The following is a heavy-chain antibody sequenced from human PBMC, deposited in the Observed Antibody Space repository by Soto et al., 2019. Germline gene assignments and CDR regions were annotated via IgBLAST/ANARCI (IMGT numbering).Heavy chain of an antibody. D-gene: IGHD6-13*01. CDR2: IYYSGNT. Sequence: SETLSLTCTVSGGSISSSSYYWGWIRQPPGKGLEWIGSIYYSGNTYYNPSLKSRVTISVDTAKNQFSLKLTSVAAADTAIYFCARLQAAVPHYWGQGILVTVSS. CDR1: GGSISSSSYY. J-gene: IGHJ4*02. CDR3: ARLQAAVPHY. V-gene: IGHV4-39*01.